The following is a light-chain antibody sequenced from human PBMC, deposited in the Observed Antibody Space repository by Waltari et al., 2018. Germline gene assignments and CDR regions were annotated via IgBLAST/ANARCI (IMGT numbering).Light chain of an antibody. CDR1: QSISSS. CDR2: AVS. CDR3: QQSFRTPRT. V-gene: IGKV1-39*01. Sequence: DIQMTQSPSSLSASIGDRVTITCRASQSISSSLNCYQQKPGKAPKLLISAVSRLQSGVPSRFSGSGSGTDFTLTISSLQPEDFATFYCQQSFRTPRTFGQGTKVEIK. J-gene: IGKJ1*01.